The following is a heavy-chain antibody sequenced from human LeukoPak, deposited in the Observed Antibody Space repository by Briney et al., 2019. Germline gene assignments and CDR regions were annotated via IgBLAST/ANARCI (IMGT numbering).Heavy chain of an antibody. CDR2: IWYDGRDK. V-gene: IGHV3-30*02. D-gene: IGHD5-18*01. CDR3: AKDPYSYGSYFDY. J-gene: IGHJ4*02. Sequence: GGSLRLSCAASGFTFDDYAMHWVRQAPGKGLEWVAFIWYDGRDKYYADSVKGQFTISRDNSKNTLYLQMNSLRAENTAVYYCAKDPYSYGSYFDYWGQGTLVTVSS. CDR1: GFTFDDYA.